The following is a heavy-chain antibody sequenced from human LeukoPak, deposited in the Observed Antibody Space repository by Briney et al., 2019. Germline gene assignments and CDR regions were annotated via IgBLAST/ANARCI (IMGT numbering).Heavy chain of an antibody. CDR3: ASRGNMITFGGVIALDAFDI. V-gene: IGHV3-11*06. J-gene: IGHJ3*02. CDR1: GFTFSDYY. D-gene: IGHD3-16*02. Sequence: GGSLRLSCAASGFTFSDYYMSWIRQAPGKRLEWVSYISSSSSYTNYADSVKGRFTISRDNAKNSLYLQMNSLRAEDTAVYYCASRGNMITFGGVIALDAFDIWGQGTMVTVSS. CDR2: ISSSSSYT.